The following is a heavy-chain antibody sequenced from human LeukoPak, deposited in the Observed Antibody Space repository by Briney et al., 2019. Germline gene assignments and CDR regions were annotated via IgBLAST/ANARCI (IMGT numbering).Heavy chain of an antibody. V-gene: IGHV3-64*01. Sequence: GGSLRLSCAASGFSFGKFAMHWVRQAPGRGLESVSGISYNGDGTYYANSVKGRFTISRDNSKKTLYLQVGSLRVEDMGVYYCARGHFWSGYTYQDYFYYMDVWGKGTAVTVSS. CDR2: ISYNGDGT. J-gene: IGHJ6*03. D-gene: IGHD3-3*02. CDR3: ARGHFWSGYTYQDYFYYMDV. CDR1: GFSFGKFA.